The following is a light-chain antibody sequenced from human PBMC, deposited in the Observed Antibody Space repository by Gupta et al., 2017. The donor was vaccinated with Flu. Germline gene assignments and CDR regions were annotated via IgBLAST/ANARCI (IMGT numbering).Light chain of an antibody. Sequence: SYELTQPSSVSVSPGQTATITCSGDVLGKKNDRWLQQKTGQATVLLIYKDTGRPSGIPERFSGSKSGTTVPVTISGAKVEEEADDYCHSPADTNPIWGFGGGTKLTVL. J-gene: IGLJ3*02. CDR2: KDT. V-gene: IGLV3-27*01. CDR1: VLGKKN. CDR3: HSPADTNPIWG.